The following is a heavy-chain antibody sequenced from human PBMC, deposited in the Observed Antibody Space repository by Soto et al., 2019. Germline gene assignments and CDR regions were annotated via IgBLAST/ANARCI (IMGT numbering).Heavy chain of an antibody. V-gene: IGHV4-4*02. CDR2: IYHSGST. Sequence: QVQLQESGPGLVKPSGTLSLTCAVSGGSISSNNWWSWVRQPPGKGLEWIGEIYHSGSTNYNPSLKSRVTISVDKSENQFSLKLSAVTAADTAVYYCAKKGWSEGNFDYWGQGTLVTVSS. D-gene: IGHD3-3*01. CDR3: AKKGWSEGNFDY. J-gene: IGHJ4*02. CDR1: GGSISSNNW.